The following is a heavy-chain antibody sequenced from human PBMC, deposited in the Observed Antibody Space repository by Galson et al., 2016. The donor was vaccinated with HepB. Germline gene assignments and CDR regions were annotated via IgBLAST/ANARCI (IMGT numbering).Heavy chain of an antibody. CDR3: ASSSRSGRGFDS. CDR1: GYTFSYHY. D-gene: IGHD3-3*01. J-gene: IGHJ4*02. V-gene: IGHV1-45*02. Sequence: SVKVSCKASGYTFSYHYFHWVRQAPGQALEWMGWITPFNGNTHYAQKFQDRVTFTRDTPMNKVYLELSSLRSEDTAMYFCASSSRSGRGFDSWGQGTLVTVSS. CDR2: ITPFNGNT.